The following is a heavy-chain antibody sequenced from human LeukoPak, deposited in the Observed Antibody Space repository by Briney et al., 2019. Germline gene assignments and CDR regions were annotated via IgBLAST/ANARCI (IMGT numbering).Heavy chain of an antibody. J-gene: IGHJ3*02. Sequence: PSETLSLTCTVSGGSISSDYWRWIRQPPPKGLEWMGYVYYSGSTKYSTSLKSRVPTSVDTSKNQFCLKLSSVTAADTAVYYCARGRGYSGYDFYLSSESFDIWGQGTMVTVSS. CDR3: ARGRGYSGYDFYLSSESFDI. D-gene: IGHD5-12*01. V-gene: IGHV4-59*01. CDR2: VYYSGST. CDR1: GGSISSDY.